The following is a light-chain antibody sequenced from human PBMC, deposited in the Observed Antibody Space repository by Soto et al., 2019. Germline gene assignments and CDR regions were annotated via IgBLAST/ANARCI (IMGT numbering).Light chain of an antibody. CDR1: QSISMY. J-gene: IGKJ5*01. V-gene: IGKV1-39*01. CDR3: QQSYRTPFT. CDR2: AAS. Sequence: DIQMTQSPSSLSASVGDRVTITCRASQSISMYLNWYQQKPGNAPNLLVYAASNLQSGVPSRFSGSGSGTDFTLTVSCLQPEDFATYYCQQSYRTPFTFVQGTRLEIK.